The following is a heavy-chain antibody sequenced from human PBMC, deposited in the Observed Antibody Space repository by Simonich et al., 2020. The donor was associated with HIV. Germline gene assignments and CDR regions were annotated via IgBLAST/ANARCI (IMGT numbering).Heavy chain of an antibody. J-gene: IGHJ1*01. Sequence: QVQLQQWGAGLLKRSETLSLTCAVYGGSFSGYYWSWIRQPPGKGLEWIGEINHSGSTNYNPSLKSRVTISVDTSKNQFSLKLSSVTAADTAVYYCARLTAGGLGEYFQHWGQGTLVTVSS. V-gene: IGHV4-34*01. CDR1: GGSFSGYY. D-gene: IGHD6-13*01. CDR3: ARLTAGGLGEYFQH. CDR2: INHSGST.